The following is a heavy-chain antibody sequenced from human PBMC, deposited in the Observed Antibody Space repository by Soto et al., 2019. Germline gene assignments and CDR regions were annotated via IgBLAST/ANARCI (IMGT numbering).Heavy chain of an antibody. Sequence: GGSLRLSCAASGFTFSDYYMSWIRQAPGKGLERVAYISTSDSAIYYTDSVKGRFTISRDNPKNSMYLQMNSLKASDTAMYYCARLDNYYGSGSFFGGGEPYNWFDPWGQGTLVTVSS. J-gene: IGHJ5*02. CDR1: GFTFSDYY. D-gene: IGHD3-10*01. CDR2: ISTSDSAI. V-gene: IGHV3-11*01. CDR3: ARLDNYYGSGSFFGGGEPYNWFDP.